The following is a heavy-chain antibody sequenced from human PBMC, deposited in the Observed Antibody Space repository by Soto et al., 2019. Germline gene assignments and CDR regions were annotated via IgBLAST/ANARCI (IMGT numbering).Heavy chain of an antibody. CDR1: GFAFSSYA. CDR3: AKENRRGVYYGLDV. CDR2: ISGSGGST. D-gene: IGHD3-10*01. J-gene: IGHJ6*02. V-gene: IGHV3-23*01. Sequence: EVQLLESGGGLVHPGGSLRLSCAASGFAFSSYAMSWVRQAPGKGLEWVSAISGSGGSTYYADSVKGRFTNSRDNSKNTLYLQMNSLRAEDTAVYYCAKENRRGVYYGLDVWGQGTTVTVSS.